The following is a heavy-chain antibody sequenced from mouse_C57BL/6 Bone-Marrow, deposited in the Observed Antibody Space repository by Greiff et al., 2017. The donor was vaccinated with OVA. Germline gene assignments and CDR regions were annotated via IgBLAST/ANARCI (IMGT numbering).Heavy chain of an antibody. CDR1: GYTFTDYE. D-gene: IGHD1-1*01. V-gene: IGHV1-15*01. Sequence: VQLQQSGAELVRPGASVTLSCKASGYTFTDYEMHWVKQTPVHGLEWIGAIDPETGGTAYNQKFKGKAILTADKSSSTAYMELRSLTSEDSAVYYCTKHSYVGGVYYWGQGTTLTVSS. CDR3: TKHSYVGGVYY. J-gene: IGHJ2*01. CDR2: IDPETGGT.